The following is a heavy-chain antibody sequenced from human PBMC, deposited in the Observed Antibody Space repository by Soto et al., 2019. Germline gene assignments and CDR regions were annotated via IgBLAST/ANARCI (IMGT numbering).Heavy chain of an antibody. D-gene: IGHD6-19*01. J-gene: IGHJ3*02. CDR1: GGSISSSSYY. CDR3: ARHISEQWPLNDDAFDI. CDR2: IYYSGST. V-gene: IGHV4-39*01. Sequence: SETLSLTFTVSGGSISSSSYYWGWIRQPPGKGLEWIGSIYYSGSTYYNPSLKIRVTISVDTSKNQFSLKLSSVTAADTDVYYCARHISEQWPLNDDAFDIWRQGTMVTVSS.